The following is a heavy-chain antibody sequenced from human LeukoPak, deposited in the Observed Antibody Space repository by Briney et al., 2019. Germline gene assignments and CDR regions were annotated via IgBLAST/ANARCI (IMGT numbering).Heavy chain of an antibody. Sequence: GGSLRLSYAPSGFSVGSYEMNWVRQAPGKGLEWLSNIGPGDRTLYNADAVQGRFTISRDNAKNSVYLQMKSLRAEDTGVYYCAREGITGHSGYDAFDIWGQGTVVTVSS. V-gene: IGHV3-48*03. D-gene: IGHD5-12*01. CDR2: IGPGDRTL. J-gene: IGHJ3*02. CDR3: AREGITGHSGYDAFDI. CDR1: GFSVGSYE.